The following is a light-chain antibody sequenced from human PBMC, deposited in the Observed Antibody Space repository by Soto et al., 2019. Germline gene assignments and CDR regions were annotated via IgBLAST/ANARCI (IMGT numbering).Light chain of an antibody. V-gene: IGKV3-11*01. CDR2: DAS. J-gene: IGKJ4*01. Sequence: EIVLTQSPATLSLSPGERATLSCRASQSVTSFLAWYQQKPCQAPRLLIYDASITATGIPARFSGSGSGTAFTLTSSSLEPEDFAVYSGQQRTNWPLTFGGGTKVEIK. CDR3: QQRTNWPLT. CDR1: QSVTSF.